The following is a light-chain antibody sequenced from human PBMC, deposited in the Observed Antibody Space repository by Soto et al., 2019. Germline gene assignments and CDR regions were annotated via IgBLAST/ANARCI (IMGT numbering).Light chain of an antibody. CDR3: QQYNNWPQT. CDR1: PSVSSN. J-gene: IGKJ1*01. CDR2: GAS. Sequence: IVMTQSPPPLSVSPGLRATLSCRASPSVSSNLAWSQQKPGQSPRLLLYGASTRATGIPARCSGSGSATECTRSSRSRLFEYFAVVYCQQYNNWPQTFGQGTKVEI. V-gene: IGKV3-15*01.